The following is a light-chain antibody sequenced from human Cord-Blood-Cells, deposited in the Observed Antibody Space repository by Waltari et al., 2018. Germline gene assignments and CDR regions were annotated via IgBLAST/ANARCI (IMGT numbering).Light chain of an antibody. CDR3: CSYAGSSTLV. CDR2: EGS. CDR1: SSDVGSYHL. Sequence: QSALTQPASVSGSPGQSITISCTGTSSDVGSYHLVSWYQQHPGKAPKLMIYEGSKRPSGVSNRFSGSKSGNTASLTISGRQAEDEADYYCCSYAGSSTLVFGGGTKLTVL. V-gene: IGLV2-23*01. J-gene: IGLJ2*01.